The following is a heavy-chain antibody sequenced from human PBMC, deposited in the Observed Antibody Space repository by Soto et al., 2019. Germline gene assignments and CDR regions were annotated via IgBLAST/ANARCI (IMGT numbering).Heavy chain of an antibody. J-gene: IGHJ5*02. CDR3: ARHEVNWFDP. CDR1: GGSISSYY. CDR2: IYYSGST. Sequence: PSETLSLTCTVSGGSISSYYWSWIRQPPGKGLEWIGYIYYSGSTNYNPSLKSRVTISVDTSKNQFSLKLSSVTAADTAVYYCARHEVNWFDPWGQGTLVTSPQ. V-gene: IGHV4-59*08.